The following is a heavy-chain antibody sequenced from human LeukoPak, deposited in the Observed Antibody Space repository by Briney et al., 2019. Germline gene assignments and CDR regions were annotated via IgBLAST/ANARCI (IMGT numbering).Heavy chain of an antibody. Sequence: PSETLSLTCTVSGGSIRSSNCYWGWIRQPPGKGLEWIGSVYYSESAYYNPSLRSRVTISIDTSKNQFSLKLSSVTAADTAVYYCARWSMIVGLANWFDPWGQGTLVTVSS. D-gene: IGHD3-22*01. CDR1: GGSIRSSNCY. CDR2: VYYSESA. V-gene: IGHV4-39*07. J-gene: IGHJ5*02. CDR3: ARWSMIVGLANWFDP.